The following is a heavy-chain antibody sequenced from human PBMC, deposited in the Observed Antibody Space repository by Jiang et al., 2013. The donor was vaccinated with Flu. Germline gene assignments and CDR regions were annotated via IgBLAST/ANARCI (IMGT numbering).Heavy chain of an antibody. V-gene: IGHV4-31*03. J-gene: IGHJ4*02. CDR1: GDPSGVEITT. CDR3: ARAVDSSGANRLPYYFDY. CDR2: VYYSGTT. D-gene: IGHD3-22*01. Sequence: KPSQTLSLTCTVSGDPSGVEITTGVGLRQRPGKGLEWIGYVYYSGTTYVDPSLRSRVTISVHTSXKKLSFNLSSVTAADTAVYYCARAVDSSGANRLPYYFDYWGQGALVTVST.